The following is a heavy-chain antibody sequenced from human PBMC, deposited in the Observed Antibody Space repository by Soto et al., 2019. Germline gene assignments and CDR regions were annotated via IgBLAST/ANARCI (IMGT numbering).Heavy chain of an antibody. Sequence: QVQLVESGGGVVQPGRSLRLSCAASGFTFSSYGMHWVRQAPGKGLEWVAVIWYDGSNKYYADSVKGRFTISRDNSKNTLYLQMNSLRAEDTAVCYCARDVRYFDYWGQGTLVTVSS. J-gene: IGHJ4*02. V-gene: IGHV3-33*01. CDR2: IWYDGSNK. CDR1: GFTFSSYG. CDR3: ARDVRYFDY.